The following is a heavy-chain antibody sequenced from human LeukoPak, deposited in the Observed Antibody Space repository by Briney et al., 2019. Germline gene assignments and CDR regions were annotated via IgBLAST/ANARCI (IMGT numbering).Heavy chain of an antibody. J-gene: IGHJ4*02. D-gene: IGHD3-22*01. CDR3: AREGYDSRPKKYYFDY. V-gene: IGHV4-61*01. Sequence: KASETLSLTCTVSGGSVSSGSYYWSWIRQPPGKGLEWIGYIYYSGSTKYNPSLKSRVTISIDTSKNQFSLKLSSVTAADTAVYYCAREGYDSRPKKYYFDYWGQGTLVTVSS. CDR2: IYYSGST. CDR1: GGSVSSGSYY.